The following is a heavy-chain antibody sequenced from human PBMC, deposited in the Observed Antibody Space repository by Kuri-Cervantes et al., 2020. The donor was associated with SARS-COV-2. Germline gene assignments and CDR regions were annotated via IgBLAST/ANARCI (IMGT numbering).Heavy chain of an antibody. J-gene: IGHJ4*02. CDR3: AGEQEQFDY. CDR2: FKSKTAGGTI. Sequence: GESLKISCVVSGLTFSDAWMSWVRQTPGKGLEWIGRFKSKTAGGTIVYAAPVQGRFTISRDDARNTLYLQMNSLRAEDTAVYYCAGEQEQFDYWGQGTLVTVSS. V-gene: IGHV3-15*01. D-gene: IGHD1/OR15-1a*01. CDR1: GLTFSDAW.